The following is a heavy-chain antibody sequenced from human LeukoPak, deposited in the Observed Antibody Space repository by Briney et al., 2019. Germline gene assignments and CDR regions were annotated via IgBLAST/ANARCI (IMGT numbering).Heavy chain of an antibody. Sequence: GGSLRLSCAASGFTFSSYAMHWVRQAPGKGLEWVAVISYDGSNKYYADSVKGRFTISRDNSKNTLYLQMNSLRAEDTAVYYCARDGDGYSINPYWFDYWGQGTLVTVSS. CDR1: GFTFSSYA. CDR2: ISYDGSNK. D-gene: IGHD5-24*01. V-gene: IGHV3-30*04. CDR3: ARDGDGYSINPYWFDY. J-gene: IGHJ4*02.